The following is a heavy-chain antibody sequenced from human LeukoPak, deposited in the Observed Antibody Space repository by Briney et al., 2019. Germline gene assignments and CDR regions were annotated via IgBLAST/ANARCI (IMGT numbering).Heavy chain of an antibody. CDR3: ARGEYGSGSYHIDY. D-gene: IGHD3-10*01. CDR2: ISGRSVFI. CDR1: GFTFSSDS. J-gene: IGHJ4*02. Sequence: PGGSLRLSCEGSGFTFSSDSMGWVRQAPGKGLEWVSSISGRSVFISYSDSVKGRFTISRDNAKNSLYLQMNSLRAEDTAVYYCARGEYGSGSYHIDYWGQGTLVTVSS. V-gene: IGHV3-21*01.